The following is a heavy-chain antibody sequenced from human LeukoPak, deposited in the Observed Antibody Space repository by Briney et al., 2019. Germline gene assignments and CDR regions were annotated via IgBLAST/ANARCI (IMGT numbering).Heavy chain of an antibody. Sequence: GGSLRLSCAASGFTFSSYGMHWIRQAPGKGLEWVAFIRNDGSIIYNADSVKGRFTISRDNSKNTLYLQMNSLRAEDTAVYYCAKGVTRVPAAIVYMDVWGKGTTVTVSS. J-gene: IGHJ6*03. CDR3: AKGVTRVPAAIVYMDV. CDR2: IRNDGSII. CDR1: GFTFSSYG. V-gene: IGHV3-30*02. D-gene: IGHD2-2*02.